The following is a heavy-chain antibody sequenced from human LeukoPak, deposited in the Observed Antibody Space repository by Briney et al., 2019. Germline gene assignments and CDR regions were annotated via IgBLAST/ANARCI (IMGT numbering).Heavy chain of an antibody. CDR1: GGSFSGYY. V-gene: IGHV4-34*01. D-gene: IGHD3-10*01. J-gene: IGHJ3*01. CDR2: INHSGST. Sequence: SETLSLTCAVYGGSFSGYYWSWIRQPPGKGLEWIGEINHSGSTNYNPSLKSRVTISVDTSKTQFSLKLSSVTAADTAVYYCARRVRGVVIFSRAQGSFDLWGQGTLVTVSS. CDR3: ARRVRGVVIFSRAQGSFDL.